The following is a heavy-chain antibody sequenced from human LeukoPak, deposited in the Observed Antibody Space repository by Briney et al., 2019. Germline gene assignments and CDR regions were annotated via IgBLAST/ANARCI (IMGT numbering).Heavy chain of an antibody. D-gene: IGHD2-15*01. CDR3: ARYWAEPAATDDAFDI. J-gene: IGHJ3*02. V-gene: IGHV1-2*02. Sequence: ASMKVSCKTSGYPFTTYFIHWVRQAPGQGLEWMGGINPYSGDTKYAQKFQGRVTMTRDTSISTAYMELSRLMSDDTAVYYCARYWAEPAATDDAFDIWGQGTMVVVSS. CDR1: GYPFTTYF. CDR2: INPYSGDT.